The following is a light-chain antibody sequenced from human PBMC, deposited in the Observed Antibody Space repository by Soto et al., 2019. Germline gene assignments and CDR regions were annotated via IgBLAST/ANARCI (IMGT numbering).Light chain of an antibody. CDR3: HQRKSWPRT. V-gene: IGKV3-11*01. Sequence: EIVMTQSPATLSVSPGERATLSCRASQSVSSNLAWYQQKPGQAPRLLIYDTSNRVTGIPARFSGSGSGTDFTLTISSLEPEDFAVYYCHQRKSWPRTFGQGTKVDIK. CDR1: QSVSSN. CDR2: DTS. J-gene: IGKJ1*01.